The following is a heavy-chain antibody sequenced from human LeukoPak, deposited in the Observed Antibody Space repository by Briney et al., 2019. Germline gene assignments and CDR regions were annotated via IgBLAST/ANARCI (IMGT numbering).Heavy chain of an antibody. Sequence: PGRSLRLSCAASGFTFSSYAMHWVRQAPGKGLEWVSAISGGGGSTYYADSVKGRFTISRDNSKNTLYLQMNSLRAEDTAVYYCAKDCGYCRQDSDYYYYYMDVWGKGTTVTVSS. V-gene: IGHV3-23*01. CDR1: GFTFSSYA. J-gene: IGHJ6*03. D-gene: IGHD2-15*01. CDR3: AKDCGYCRQDSDYYYYYMDV. CDR2: ISGGGGST.